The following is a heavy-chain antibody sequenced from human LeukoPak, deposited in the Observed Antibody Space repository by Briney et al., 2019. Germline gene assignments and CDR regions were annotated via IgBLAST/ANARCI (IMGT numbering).Heavy chain of an antibody. Sequence: ASVKVSCKASGYTFTGYYMHWVRQAPGQGLEWMGWINPNSGGTNYAQKFQGRVTMTRDTSISTAYMELSRLRSDDTAVYYCARDEGYSCGEPFDYWGQGTLVTVSS. J-gene: IGHJ4*02. V-gene: IGHV1-2*02. CDR1: GYTFTGYY. CDR3: ARDEGYSCGEPFDY. D-gene: IGHD5-18*01. CDR2: INPNSGGT.